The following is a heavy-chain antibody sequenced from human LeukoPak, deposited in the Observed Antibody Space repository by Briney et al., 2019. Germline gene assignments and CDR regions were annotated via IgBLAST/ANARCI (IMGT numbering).Heavy chain of an antibody. CDR1: GFTFSNYA. Sequence: GGSLRLSCAASGFTFSNYAINWVRQVPGKGLEWVSAISTTGDITYYVDSVKGRFTISRDNSKNMLYLQMNSLRAEDTAVYYCAKGASGYSSGWYVDYWGQGALVTVSS. CDR2: ISTTGDIT. V-gene: IGHV3-23*01. CDR3: AKGASGYSSGWYVDY. D-gene: IGHD2-15*01. J-gene: IGHJ4*02.